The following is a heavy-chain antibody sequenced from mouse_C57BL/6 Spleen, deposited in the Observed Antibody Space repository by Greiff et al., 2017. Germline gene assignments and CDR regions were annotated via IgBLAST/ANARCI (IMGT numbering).Heavy chain of an antibody. V-gene: IGHV1-26*01. J-gene: IGHJ4*01. D-gene: IGHD2-3*01. Sequence: EVQLQQSGPELVKPGASVKISCKASGYTFTDYYMNWVKQSHGKSLEWIGDINPNNGGTSYNQKFKGKATLTVDKSSSTAYMELRSLTSEDSAVYYCARHLWLLRGYYAMDYWGQGTSVTVSS. CDR3: ARHLWLLRGYYAMDY. CDR1: GYTFTDYY. CDR2: INPNNGGT.